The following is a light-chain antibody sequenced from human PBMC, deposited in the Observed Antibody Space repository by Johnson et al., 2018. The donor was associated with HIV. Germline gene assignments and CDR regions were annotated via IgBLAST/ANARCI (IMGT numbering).Light chain of an antibody. Sequence: QSVLTQPPSVSAAPGQKVTISCSGSSSNIGNNYVSWYQQLPGTAPKLLIYDNNKRPSGIPDRFSGSKSGTSATLGITGLKTGVEAVYYCGRWESSLSSRGVFGTGTKVTVL. J-gene: IGLJ1*01. CDR3: GRWESSLSSRGV. CDR2: DNN. CDR1: SSNIGNNY. V-gene: IGLV1-51*01.